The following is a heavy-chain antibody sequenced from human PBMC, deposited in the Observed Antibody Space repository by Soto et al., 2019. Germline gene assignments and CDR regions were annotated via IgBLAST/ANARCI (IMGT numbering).Heavy chain of an antibody. J-gene: IGHJ4*02. V-gene: IGHV3-33*01. Sequence: PGGSLRLSCAASGFTFSSYGMHWVRQAPGKGLEWVAVIWYDGSNKYYADSVKGRFTISRDNSKNTLYLQMNSLRAEDTAVYYCARDSGRHRSSTSCFFLYWGQGTLVTVSS. D-gene: IGHD2-2*01. CDR3: ARDSGRHRSSTSCFFLY. CDR2: IWYDGSNK. CDR1: GFTFSSYG.